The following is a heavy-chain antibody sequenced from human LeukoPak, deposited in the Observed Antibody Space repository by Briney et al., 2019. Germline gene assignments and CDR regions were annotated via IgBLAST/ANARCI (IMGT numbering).Heavy chain of an antibody. CDR2: INHSGST. V-gene: IGHV4-34*01. D-gene: IGHD7-27*01. J-gene: IGHJ2*01. Sequence: SETLSLTCAVYGGSFSGYYWSWIRQPPGKGLEWIGEINHSGSTNYNPSLKSRVTISVDTSKNQFSLKLSSVTAADTAVYYCARGWGAWYFDLWGRGTLVTVSS. CDR3: ARGWGAWYFDL. CDR1: GGSFSGYY.